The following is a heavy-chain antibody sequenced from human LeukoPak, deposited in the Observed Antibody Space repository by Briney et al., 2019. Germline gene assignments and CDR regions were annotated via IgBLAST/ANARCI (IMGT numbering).Heavy chain of an antibody. CDR2: IYYSGST. CDR3: ARSPYSSGYYLSAFDI. Sequence: SETLSLTCTVSGGSISSSSYYWGWIRQPPGKGLEWIGSIYYSGSTYYNPSLKSRVTISVDTSKNQFSLKLSSVTAADTAAYYCARSPYSSGYYLSAFDIWGQGTMVTVSS. D-gene: IGHD3-22*01. J-gene: IGHJ3*02. V-gene: IGHV4-39*01. CDR1: GGSISSSSYY.